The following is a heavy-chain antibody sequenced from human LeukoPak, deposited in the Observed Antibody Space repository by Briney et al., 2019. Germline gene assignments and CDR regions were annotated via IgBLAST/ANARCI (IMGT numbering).Heavy chain of an antibody. J-gene: IGHJ4*02. CDR1: GFTFSRYG. CDR3: SKTIAVADPTDY. CDR2: MSSDGGDI. D-gene: IGHD6-19*01. V-gene: IGHV3-30*18. Sequence: PGGSLRLTCAASGFTFSRYGMHWVRQAPGKGLEWLAVMSSDGGDIYYADSVKGRFTISRDNSKNTLYLQMNSLRAEDTAVYYCSKTIAVADPTDYWGQGTLVTVSS.